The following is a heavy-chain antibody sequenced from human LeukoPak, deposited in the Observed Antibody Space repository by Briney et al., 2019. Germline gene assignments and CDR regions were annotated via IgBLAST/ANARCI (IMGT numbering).Heavy chain of an antibody. Sequence: SETLSLTCTVSGGSISSTSYYGGWVRHPPGKGLEWIGSISYSGSTYYNPSLKSRVTISVDTSRNQISLKLLSVTAADTAVYFCARLWSGYRPPDYWGQGTLVTVSS. CDR2: ISYSGST. CDR3: ARLWSGYRPPDY. CDR1: GGSISSTSYY. V-gene: IGHV4-39*01. D-gene: IGHD3-3*01. J-gene: IGHJ4*02.